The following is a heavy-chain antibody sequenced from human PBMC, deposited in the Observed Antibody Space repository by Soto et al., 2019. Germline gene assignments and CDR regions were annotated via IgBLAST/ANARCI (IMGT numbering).Heavy chain of an antibody. D-gene: IGHD3-9*01. Sequence: GGSLRLSCAASGFTFSSYSMNWVRQAPGKGLEWVPYISSSSSTIYYADSVKGRFTISRDNAKNSLYLQMNSLRDEDTAVYYCARVGYYDILTGYSPTWKYGMDVWGQGTTVTVSS. CDR2: ISSSSSTI. J-gene: IGHJ6*02. V-gene: IGHV3-48*02. CDR3: ARVGYYDILTGYSPTWKYGMDV. CDR1: GFTFSSYS.